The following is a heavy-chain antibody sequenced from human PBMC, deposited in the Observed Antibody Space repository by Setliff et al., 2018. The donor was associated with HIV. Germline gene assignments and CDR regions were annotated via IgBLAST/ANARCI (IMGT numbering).Heavy chain of an antibody. CDR2: IYHSGST. J-gene: IGHJ4*02. CDR3: ARQPLYNDYDWRSYYFDY. Sequence: SETLSLTCAVSGYSISSGYYWGWIRQTPGKGLEWIGSIYHSGSTYYSPSLNSRFTISVDTSKNQFSLKLRSVTAADTAVYYCARQPLYNDYDWRSYYFDYWGQGSLVTAPQ. D-gene: IGHD5-12*01. V-gene: IGHV4-38-2*01. CDR1: GYSISSGYY.